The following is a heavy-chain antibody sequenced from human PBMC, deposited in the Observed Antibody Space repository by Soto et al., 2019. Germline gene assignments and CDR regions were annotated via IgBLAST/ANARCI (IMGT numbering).Heavy chain of an antibody. CDR3: ARGQAAAGNGHKWPRRGWFDP. CDR2: INHSGST. J-gene: IGHJ5*02. D-gene: IGHD6-13*01. V-gene: IGHV4-34*01. Sequence: QVQLQQWGAGLLKPSETLSLTCAVYGGSFSGNYWSWIRQPPGKGLEWIGEINHSGSTNYNPSLKSRVTISVDTSKNQFSLKLSSVTAADTAVYYCARGQAAAGNGHKWPRRGWFDPWGQGTLVTVSS. CDR1: GGSFSGNY.